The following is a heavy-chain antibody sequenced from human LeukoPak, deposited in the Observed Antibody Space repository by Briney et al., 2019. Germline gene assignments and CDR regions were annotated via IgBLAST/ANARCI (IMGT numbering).Heavy chain of an antibody. CDR2: INPSGGST. CDR1: GYTFTSHY. J-gene: IGHJ4*02. Sequence: ASVKVSCKASGYTFTSHYMHWVRQAPGQGLEWMGIINPSGGSTSYAQKFQGRVTMTRDTSTSTVYMELSSLRSEDTAVYYCAREVNYDSSGYYSDYWGQGTLVTVSS. V-gene: IGHV1-46*01. D-gene: IGHD3-22*01. CDR3: AREVNYDSSGYYSDY.